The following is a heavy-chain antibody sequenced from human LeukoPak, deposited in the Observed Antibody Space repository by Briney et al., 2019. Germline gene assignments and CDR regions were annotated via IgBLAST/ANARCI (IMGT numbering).Heavy chain of an antibody. CDR1: GGSISGYY. D-gene: IGHD5-24*01. V-gene: IGHV4-59*12. J-gene: IGHJ4*02. CDR3: ARNRDGYNSFDY. Sequence: SETVSLTCTVSGGSISGYYWSWIRQPPGKGLEWIGFIHYSGKTNQNPSLKSRVTVSLDTSKNQFSLNLSSVTAADTAVYYCARNRDGYNSFDYWGQGTMVTVSS. CDR2: IHYSGKT.